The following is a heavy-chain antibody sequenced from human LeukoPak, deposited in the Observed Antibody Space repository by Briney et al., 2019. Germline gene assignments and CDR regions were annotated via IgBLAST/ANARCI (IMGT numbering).Heavy chain of an antibody. D-gene: IGHD3-10*01. Sequence: GGSLRLSCAASGFTFSSYNMNWVRQAPGKGLEWISYISSSSSTIYYADSVKGRFAISRDNSKNTLYLQMSSLRAEDTAVYYCAKDQRFGDLDDYRGQGTLVTVSS. V-gene: IGHV3-48*04. J-gene: IGHJ4*02. CDR1: GFTFSSYN. CDR2: ISSSSSTI. CDR3: AKDQRFGDLDDY.